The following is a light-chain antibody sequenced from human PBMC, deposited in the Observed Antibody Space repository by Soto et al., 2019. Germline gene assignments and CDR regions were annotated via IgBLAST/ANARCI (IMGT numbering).Light chain of an antibody. J-gene: IGKJ3*01. CDR2: AAS. CDR3: HKYNSGPFT. V-gene: IGKV1-27*01. CDR1: QGISTY. Sequence: DIQMTQSPSSLSASVGDRVAITCRASQGISTYLAWYQQRPGKVPKRLIYAASTLQSGVPSRFSGSGSGTDITLTISSLQPEDVATYYWHKYNSGPFTFGTGTKVDIK.